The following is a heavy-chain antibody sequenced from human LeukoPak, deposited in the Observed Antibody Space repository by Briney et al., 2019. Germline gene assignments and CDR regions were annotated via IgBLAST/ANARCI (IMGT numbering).Heavy chain of an antibody. CDR3: ARVPFNQLTSWYYYMDV. V-gene: IGHV4-39*07. J-gene: IGHJ6*03. Sequence: SETLSLTCTVSGSSISSSSYYWGWIRQPPGKGLEWIGSIYYSGSTYYNPSLKSRVTISVDTSKNQFSLKLSSVTAADTAVYYCARVPFNQLTSWYYYMDVWGKGTTVTVSS. CDR1: GSSISSSSYY. D-gene: IGHD2-2*01. CDR2: IYYSGST.